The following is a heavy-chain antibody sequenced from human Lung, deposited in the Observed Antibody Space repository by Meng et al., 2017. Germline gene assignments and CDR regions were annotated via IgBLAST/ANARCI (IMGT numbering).Heavy chain of an antibody. J-gene: IGHJ4*02. Sequence: QLQLQESGPGLVKPSGTLSLTCTVSGGSITSGSYYWGWIRQPPEKGLEWIGNIYYSGSTFYNPSLKSRVSMSVDTSKNQFSLRLNSVTAADTAVYYCARQGGRFSPNLWGQGTLVTVSS. V-gene: IGHV4-39*01. CDR3: ARQGGRFSPNL. CDR1: GGSITSGSYY. D-gene: IGHD3-3*01. CDR2: IYYSGST.